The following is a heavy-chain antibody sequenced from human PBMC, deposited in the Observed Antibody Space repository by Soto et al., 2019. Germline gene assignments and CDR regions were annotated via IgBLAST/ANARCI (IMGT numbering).Heavy chain of an antibody. V-gene: IGHV4-59*01. CDR3: ARAIPPPSYYYYYYGMDV. J-gene: IGHJ6*02. CDR1: GGSISSYY. Sequence: SETLSLTCTVSGGSISSYYWSWIRQPPGKGLEWIGYIYYSGSTNYNPSLKSRVTISVDTSKNQFSMKLSSVTAADTALYYCARAIPPPSYYYYYYGMDVWGQGTTVTVSS. CDR2: IYYSGST. D-gene: IGHD2-21*01.